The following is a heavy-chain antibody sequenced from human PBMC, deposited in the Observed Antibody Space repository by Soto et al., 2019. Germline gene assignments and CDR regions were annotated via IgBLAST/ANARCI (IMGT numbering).Heavy chain of an antibody. D-gene: IGHD1-1*01. Sequence: PGGSLRLSCAASGFTFSSYGMHWVRQAPGKGLEWVAVIWYDGSNKYYADSVKGRFTISRDNSKSTLYLQMNSLRAEDTAVYYCARDPTTGTTGPFDYWGQGTLVTVSS. V-gene: IGHV3-33*01. CDR3: ARDPTTGTTGPFDY. J-gene: IGHJ4*02. CDR2: IWYDGSNK. CDR1: GFTFSSYG.